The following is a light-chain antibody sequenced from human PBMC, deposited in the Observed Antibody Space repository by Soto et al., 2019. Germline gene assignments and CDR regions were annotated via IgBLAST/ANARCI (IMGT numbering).Light chain of an antibody. CDR3: QQYDNLPLT. CDR2: DAS. Sequence: DRQRTQSGSTLSASVGDRVTITCRASQGIRNDLGWYLERPWKARKXXIYDASDLETGVPSRFSGSGSGTDFTFTINSLQPEDIATYYCQQYDNLPLTFGGGTKVDIK. CDR1: QGIRND. V-gene: IGKV1-33*01. J-gene: IGKJ4*01.